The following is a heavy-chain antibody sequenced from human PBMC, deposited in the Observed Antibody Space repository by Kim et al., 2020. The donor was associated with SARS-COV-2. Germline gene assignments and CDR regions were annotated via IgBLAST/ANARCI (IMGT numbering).Heavy chain of an antibody. V-gene: IGHV3-21*04. J-gene: IGHJ5*02. CDR1: GFTFSSYS. Sequence: GGSLRLSCAASGFTFSSYSMNWVRQAPGKGLEWVSSISSSSSYIYYADSVKGRFTISRDNAKNSLYLQMNSLRAEDTAVYYCARDAFPRGIYSGYDNAGLDWFDPWGQGTLVTVSS. CDR2: ISSSSSYI. D-gene: IGHD5-12*01. CDR3: ARDAFPRGIYSGYDNAGLDWFDP.